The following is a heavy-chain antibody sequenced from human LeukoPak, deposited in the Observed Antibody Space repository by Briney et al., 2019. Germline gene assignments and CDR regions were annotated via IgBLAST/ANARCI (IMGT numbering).Heavy chain of an antibody. CDR2: IFGSGGST. J-gene: IGHJ4*02. CDR1: GFTFSSYA. Sequence: GRSLRLSCAASGFTFSSYAMYWVRQAPGKGLEWVSGIFGSGGSTHYADSVKGRFTISRDNSKNTVYLQMNSLRAEDTAAYYCAKTTTGYSSGRYPGWPVDYWGQGTLVTVSS. CDR3: AKTTTGYSSGRYPGWPVDY. D-gene: IGHD6-19*01. V-gene: IGHV3-23*01.